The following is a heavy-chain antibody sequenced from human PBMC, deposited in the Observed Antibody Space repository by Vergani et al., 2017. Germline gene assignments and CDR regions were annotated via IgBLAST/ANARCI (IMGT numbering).Heavy chain of an antibody. D-gene: IGHD3-10*01. CDR2: ISAYNGNT. J-gene: IGHJ6*02. V-gene: IGHV1-18*01. CDR3: ARWVVRGVTNPKSLNYYYYGMDV. CDR1: GYTFTSYG. Sequence: QVQLVQSGAEVKKPGASVKVSCKASGYTFTSYGISWVRQAPGQGLEWMGWISAYNGNTNYAQKLQGRVTMTTDTSTSTAYMELRSLRSDDTAVYYCARWVVRGVTNPKSLNYYYYGMDVWGQGTTVTVSS.